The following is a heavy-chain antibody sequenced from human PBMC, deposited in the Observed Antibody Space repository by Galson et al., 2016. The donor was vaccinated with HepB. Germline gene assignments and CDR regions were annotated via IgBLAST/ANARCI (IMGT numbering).Heavy chain of an antibody. CDR1: GYTFTRYY. Sequence: CKASGYTFTRYYIHWVRQAPGQGLEWMGVINPSGGSTKDTQKFQGRVTMTRDTSTTTVYMELSSLRSEDTAVYFCARGGYYDSSGSLRYWGQGTLVIVSS. D-gene: IGHD3-22*01. J-gene: IGHJ4*02. CDR2: INPSGGST. CDR3: ARGGYYDSSGSLRY. V-gene: IGHV1-46*01.